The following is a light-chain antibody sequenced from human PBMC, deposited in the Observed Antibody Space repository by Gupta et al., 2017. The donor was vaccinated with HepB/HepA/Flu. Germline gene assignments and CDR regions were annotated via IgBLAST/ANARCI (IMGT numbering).Light chain of an antibody. CDR2: DVN. CDR3: CSYAGSSTFYV. CDR1: SSDVGAYDY. Sequence: QSALTQPRSVSESPGQSVAISCTGTSSDVGAYDYVSWYQQHPGKAPKLIVFDVNKRPSGVPDRFSGSKSGNTASLTISGLQAEDEADYYCCSYAGSSTFYVFGTGIKVTVL. J-gene: IGLJ1*01. V-gene: IGLV2-11*01.